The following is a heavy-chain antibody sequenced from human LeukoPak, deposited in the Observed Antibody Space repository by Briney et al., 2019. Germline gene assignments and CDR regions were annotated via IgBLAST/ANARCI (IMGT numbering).Heavy chain of an antibody. Sequence: GGSLRLSCAASGFTFDDYAMHWVRQAPVKGLEWVSGIGWNSGSIGYADSVKGRFTISRDNAKNSLYLQMNSLRAEDTALYYCAKDTGGIAARPGGMDVWGQGTTVTVSS. D-gene: IGHD6-6*01. CDR3: AKDTGGIAARPGGMDV. CDR1: GFTFDDYA. J-gene: IGHJ6*02. V-gene: IGHV3-9*01. CDR2: IGWNSGSI.